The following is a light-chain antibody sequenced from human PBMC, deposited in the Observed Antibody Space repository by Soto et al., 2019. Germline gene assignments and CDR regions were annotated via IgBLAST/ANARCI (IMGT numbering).Light chain of an antibody. CDR3: CSFKTSSTYV. V-gene: IGLV2-14*01. CDR2: EVS. Sequence: QSVLTQPASVSGSPGQSITISCTGTSSDVGSYNRVSWYQQHPGEAPQLVIYEVSNRPSGVSNRFSGSKSGNTASLTISGLQAEDEADYYCCSFKTSSTYVFGSGTKVTVL. J-gene: IGLJ1*01. CDR1: SSDVGSYNR.